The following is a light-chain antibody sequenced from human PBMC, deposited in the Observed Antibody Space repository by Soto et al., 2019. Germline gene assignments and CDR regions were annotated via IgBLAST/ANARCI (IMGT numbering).Light chain of an antibody. J-gene: IGKJ1*01. Sequence: DIVMTQSPDSLAVSLGERATINCRSSQTVLHGSNYLAWYQQKPGQPPKLLIYWASTRESGVPERFSGSGSGTDFTPTISSLQAEDVAVYYCQQYYTTPVTFGQGTKVEIK. CDR2: WAS. V-gene: IGKV4-1*01. CDR1: QTVLHGSNY. CDR3: QQYYTTPVT.